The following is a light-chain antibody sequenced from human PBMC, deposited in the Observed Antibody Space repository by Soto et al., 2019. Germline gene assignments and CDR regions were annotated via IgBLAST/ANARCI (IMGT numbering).Light chain of an antibody. CDR1: QSVSSN. V-gene: IGKV3-15*01. CDR3: QQYNNWPRT. Sequence: DIVMTQSPATLSVSPGERATLSCRASQSVSSNLGWYQQRPGQAPRLLIYGASTRAAGIPARFSGSGSGTEFTLTISSLQSEDFAVYYCQQYNNWPRTFGQGTKVEIK. CDR2: GAS. J-gene: IGKJ1*01.